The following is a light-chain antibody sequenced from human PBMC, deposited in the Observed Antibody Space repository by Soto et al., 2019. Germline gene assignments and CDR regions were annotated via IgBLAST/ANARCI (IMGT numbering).Light chain of an antibody. CDR1: ISDVGGYNY. V-gene: IGLV2-14*03. CDR3: SSYTSSSTYV. J-gene: IGLJ1*01. Sequence: QSVLTQPASVSGSPGQSITISCIGTISDVGGYNYVSWYQQHPGKAPKLMIYDVSNRPSGVSNRFSGSKSGNTASLTISGLQAEDEADYYCSSYTSSSTYVFGTGTKVTVL. CDR2: DVS.